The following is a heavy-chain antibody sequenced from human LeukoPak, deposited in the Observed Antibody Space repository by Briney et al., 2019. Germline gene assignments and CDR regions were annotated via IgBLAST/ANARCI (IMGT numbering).Heavy chain of an antibody. Sequence: GGSLRLSCAASGFTFSSYSLNWVRQAPGKGLEWVSSISSSSFMYYADSVKGRFTISRDNAKNSLYLQMNSLRAEDTAVYYCARDLSGGYDSDFWGQGTLVTVSS. V-gene: IGHV3-21*01. CDR1: GFTFSSYS. J-gene: IGHJ4*02. CDR2: ISSSSFM. D-gene: IGHD5-12*01. CDR3: ARDLSGGYDSDF.